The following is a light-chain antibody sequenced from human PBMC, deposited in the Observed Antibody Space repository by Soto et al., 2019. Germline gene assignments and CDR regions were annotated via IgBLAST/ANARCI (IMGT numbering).Light chain of an antibody. V-gene: IGKV3-15*01. CDR3: QQYNNWPRT. Sequence: EIVMTQSPSTRSVAPGERSTLSFVASHSVSSDLAWYHQKPGQAPRLLIYGASTRATGIPARFSGSGSGTEFTLTINSLQSEDFAVYYCQQYNNWPRTFGQGTKVDI. J-gene: IGKJ1*01. CDR1: HSVSSD. CDR2: GAS.